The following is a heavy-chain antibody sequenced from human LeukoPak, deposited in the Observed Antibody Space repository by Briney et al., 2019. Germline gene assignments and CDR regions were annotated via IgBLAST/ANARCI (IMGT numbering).Heavy chain of an antibody. V-gene: IGHV3-7*01. CDR2: IKHDGSAN. J-gene: IGHJ4*02. Sequence: GRSLRLSCAASGFTFSDYWMSWVRQAPGKGLEWVANIKHDGSANYYVDSVKGRFTISRDNAKNSLYLQMNSLRAEDTAVYYCSRAEDYWGQGTRVTVSS. CDR3: SRAEDY. CDR1: GFTFSDYW.